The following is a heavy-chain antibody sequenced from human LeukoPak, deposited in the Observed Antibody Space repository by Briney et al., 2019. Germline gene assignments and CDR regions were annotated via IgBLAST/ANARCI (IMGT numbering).Heavy chain of an antibody. V-gene: IGHV3-21*01. CDR3: ARNGEEMATGSLKAFDI. Sequence: PGGSLRLSCAASGFTFSSYSMNWVRQAPGKGLEWVSSISSSSSYIYYADSVKGRFTISRDNAKNSLYLQMNSLRAEDTAVYYCARNGEEMATGSLKAFDIWGQGTMVTVSS. D-gene: IGHD5-24*01. CDR2: ISSSSSYI. J-gene: IGHJ3*02. CDR1: GFTFSSYS.